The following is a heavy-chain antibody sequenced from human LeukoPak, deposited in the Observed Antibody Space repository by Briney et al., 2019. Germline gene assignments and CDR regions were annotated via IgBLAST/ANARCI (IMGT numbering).Heavy chain of an antibody. CDR2: IQYDGSTT. V-gene: IGHV3-74*01. J-gene: IGHJ3*02. D-gene: IGHD2-15*01. Sequence: GRSLRLSCAASGFTSSICWTHWVRQAPGKGVVWGARIQYDGSTTTYAASVKRRFTISRDNAKKPLYVQMNSLRAEDTAVYYCARALVAGVTLNALDIWGQGTMVTVSS. CDR1: GFTSSICW. CDR3: ARALVAGVTLNALDI.